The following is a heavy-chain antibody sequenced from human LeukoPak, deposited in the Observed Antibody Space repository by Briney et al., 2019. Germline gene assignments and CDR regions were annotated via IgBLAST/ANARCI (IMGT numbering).Heavy chain of an antibody. CDR2: INPSGGST. D-gene: IGHD3-10*01. J-gene: IGHJ3*02. CDR3: ARDMSYYGSGRSGTGAFDI. CDR1: GYTFTRYY. V-gene: IGHV1-46*01. Sequence: GASVTVSCKASGYTFTRYYMHWVRQAPGQGLEWMGIINPSGGSTRYAQKFQGRVTMTRDTSTSTVYMELSSLRSEDTAVYYCARDMSYYGSGRSGTGAFDIWGQGTMVTVSS.